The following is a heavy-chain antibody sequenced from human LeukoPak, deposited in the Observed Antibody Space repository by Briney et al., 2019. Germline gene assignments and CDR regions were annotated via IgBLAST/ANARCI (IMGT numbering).Heavy chain of an antibody. CDR2: ISGSGGST. CDR1: GFTFSSYA. J-gene: IGHJ4*02. V-gene: IGHV3-23*01. Sequence: TGGSLRLSCAASGFTFSSYAMSWVRQAPGKGLEWVSAISGSGGSTYYADSVKGRFTISRDNSKNTLYLQMNSLRAEDTALYYCAGYCSSTSCYGDYWGQGTLVTVSS. D-gene: IGHD2-2*01. CDR3: AGYCSSTSCYGDY.